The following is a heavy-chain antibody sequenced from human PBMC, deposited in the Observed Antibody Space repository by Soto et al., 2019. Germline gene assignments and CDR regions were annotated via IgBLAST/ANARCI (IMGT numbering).Heavy chain of an antibody. J-gene: IGHJ4*02. V-gene: IGHV1-24*01. CDR3: ETSSRTRVWGDYFDY. CDR1: GNTLAEVS. CDR2: FDPEDVEP. Sequence: QVQLVQSGAEVKKPGASVKVSCKVSGNTLAEVSIHWVRQSRDKGLEWMGGFDPEDVEPVYAQDFQGRVILTEDTSTDTAYMELSNLRSDDTAVYYCETSSRTRVWGDYFDYWGLGTLITVSS. D-gene: IGHD6-6*01.